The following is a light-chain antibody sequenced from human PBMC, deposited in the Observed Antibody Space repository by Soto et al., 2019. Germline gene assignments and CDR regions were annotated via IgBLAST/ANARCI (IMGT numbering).Light chain of an antibody. J-gene: IGLJ3*02. Sequence: QAVVTQEPSLTVSPGGTVTLTCGSSSCAVTSGHSPSWFQQKPGQAPRTLIYHTSDKHSWTPARFSGSLLGGKAALTLSGAQPEDEAEYYCLLSSSGSRVFGGGTKLTVL. CDR3: LLSSSGSRV. CDR2: HTS. CDR1: SCAVTSGHS. V-gene: IGLV7-46*01.